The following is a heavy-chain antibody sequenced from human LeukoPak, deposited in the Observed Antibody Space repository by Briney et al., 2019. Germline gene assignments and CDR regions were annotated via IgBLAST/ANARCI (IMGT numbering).Heavy chain of an antibody. V-gene: IGHV4-59*12. CDR2: IYSSGSI. D-gene: IGHD6-13*01. Sequence: SETLSLTCTVSGGSISGYYWSWVRQPPLKGLEWIGYIYSSGSIRYSPSLKSRLTISVEPSKHRFSLKMSSVTAADTAVYYCASQPREQLVLSAPIDYWGQGTLVTVSS. CDR3: ASQPREQLVLSAPIDY. J-gene: IGHJ4*02. CDR1: GGSISGYY.